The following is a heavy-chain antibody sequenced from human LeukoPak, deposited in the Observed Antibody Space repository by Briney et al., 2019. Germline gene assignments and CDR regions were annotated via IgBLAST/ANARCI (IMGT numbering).Heavy chain of an antibody. J-gene: IGHJ4*02. V-gene: IGHV3-7*01. CDR1: GFTFSSYW. D-gene: IGHD2-8*02. Sequence: GGSLRLSCVPSGFTFSSYWMNCVRQAPGKGLEWVAIIKPDGSEKFYADSVRGRFTISRDNAKNSLYLQMNSLRADGTAVYYCARGGSWSWDNWGQGTLVTVSS. CDR3: ARGGSWSWDN. CDR2: IKPDGSEK.